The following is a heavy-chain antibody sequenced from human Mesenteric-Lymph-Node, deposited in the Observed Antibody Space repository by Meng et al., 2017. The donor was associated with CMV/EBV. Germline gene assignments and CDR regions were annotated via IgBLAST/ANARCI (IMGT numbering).Heavy chain of an antibody. CDR2: ISGSGGST. CDR1: GFTFSSYA. Sequence: GGSLRLSCAASGFTFSSYAMSWVRQAPGKGLEWVSAISGSGGSTYYADSVKGRFTISRDNSKNTLYLQMNSLRAEDTAVYYCAKGYYDFWRGGYYYYGMDVWGQGTTVTVSS. V-gene: IGHV3-23*01. J-gene: IGHJ6*02. D-gene: IGHD3-3*01. CDR3: AKGYYDFWRGGYYYYGMDV.